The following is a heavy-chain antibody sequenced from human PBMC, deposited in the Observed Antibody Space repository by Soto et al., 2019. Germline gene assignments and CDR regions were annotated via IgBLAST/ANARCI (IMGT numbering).Heavy chain of an antibody. CDR3: ARSDHNYAPFDY. CDR1: GGSISSSSYY. D-gene: IGHD4-4*01. Sequence: QLQLQESGPGLVKPSETLSLTCTVSGGSISSSSYYWGWIRQPPGKGLEWIGSIYYSGSTYYNPALKRRVTISVDTSKTQFSLKLSSVTAADTAVYYCARSDHNYAPFDYWGQGTLVTVSS. CDR2: IYYSGST. J-gene: IGHJ4*02. V-gene: IGHV4-39*01.